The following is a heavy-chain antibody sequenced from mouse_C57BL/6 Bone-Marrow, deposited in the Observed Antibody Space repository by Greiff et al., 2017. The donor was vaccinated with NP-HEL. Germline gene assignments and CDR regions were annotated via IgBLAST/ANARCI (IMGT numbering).Heavy chain of an antibody. Sequence: VMLVESGPGLVQPSQSLSITCTVSGFSLTSYGVHWVRQSPGKGLEWLGVIWSGGSTDYNAAFISRLSISKDNSKSQVFFKMNSLQADDTAIYYCARSYYDYGFAYWGQGTLVTVSA. CDR3: ARSYYDYGFAY. CDR2: IWSGGST. CDR1: GFSLTSYG. D-gene: IGHD2-4*01. J-gene: IGHJ3*01. V-gene: IGHV2-2*01.